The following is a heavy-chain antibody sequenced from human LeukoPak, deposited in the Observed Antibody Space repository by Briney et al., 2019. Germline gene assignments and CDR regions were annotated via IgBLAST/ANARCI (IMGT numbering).Heavy chain of an antibody. CDR2: ISAYNGNT. V-gene: IGHV1-18*01. CDR3: ARGPSTGYELLWFGELHFDY. D-gene: IGHD3-10*01. J-gene: IGHJ4*02. Sequence: ASVKVSFKASGYAFTSCGISWVRQPPAKGLEWMGWISAYNGNTNYAQKLQGRVTMTTDTSTSTAYMELRSLRSDDTAVYYCARGPSTGYELLWFGELHFDYWGQGTLVTVSS. CDR1: GYAFTSCG.